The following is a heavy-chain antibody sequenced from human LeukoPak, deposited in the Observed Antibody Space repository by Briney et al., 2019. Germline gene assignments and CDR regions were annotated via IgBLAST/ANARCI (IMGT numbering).Heavy chain of an antibody. CDR1: GGTFSSYA. V-gene: IGHV1-69*13. D-gene: IGHD1-26*01. Sequence: GASVKVSCKASGGTFSSYAISWVRQAPGQGLEWMGGIIPIFGTANYAQKFQGRVTITADESTSTAYMELSSLRSEDTAVYYCATDSATYSGSSRIYFDYWGQGTLVTVSS. CDR3: ATDSATYSGSSRIYFDY. J-gene: IGHJ4*02. CDR2: IIPIFGTA.